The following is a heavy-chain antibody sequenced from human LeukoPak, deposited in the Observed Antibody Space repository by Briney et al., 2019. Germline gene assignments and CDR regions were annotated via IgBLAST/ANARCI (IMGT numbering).Heavy chain of an antibody. CDR1: GLTFSTYT. CDR2: ISRRGVRT. Sequence: GGPLTLPCAASGLTFSTYTKSCVRHPPAKRLEWGSDISRRGVRTSYAVSGRGRLTIYRDNPKNTLYLQMNSLRAQDTAVYYGAKAASGNWNDVSAYWGEGALGTVSS. V-gene: IGHV3-23*01. CDR3: AKAASGNWNDVSAY. D-gene: IGHD1-20*01. J-gene: IGHJ4*02.